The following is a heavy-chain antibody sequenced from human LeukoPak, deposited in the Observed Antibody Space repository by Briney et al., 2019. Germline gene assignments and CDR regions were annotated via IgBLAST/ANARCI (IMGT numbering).Heavy chain of an antibody. CDR1: GVSIGSSAYY. D-gene: IGHD2-21*02. CDR3: ARGSGGDYYFDY. V-gene: IGHV4-39*07. CDR2: VYYSGSA. J-gene: IGHJ4*02. Sequence: PSETLSLTCTVSGVSIGSSAYYWGWIRQPPGKGLEWIGSVYYSGSAYYNPSLKSRVTISVDTSKNQFSLKLSSVTAADTAVYYCARGSGGDYYFDYWGQGTLVTVSS.